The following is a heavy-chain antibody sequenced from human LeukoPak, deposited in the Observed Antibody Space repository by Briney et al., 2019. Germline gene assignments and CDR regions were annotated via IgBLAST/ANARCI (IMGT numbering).Heavy chain of an antibody. CDR2: INPNSGDT. D-gene: IGHD1-26*01. J-gene: IGHJ4*02. CDR1: GYTFTGYY. Sequence: ASVKVSCKASGYTFTGYYMHWVRQAPGQGLEWMGWINPNSGDTNYAQKFQGRVTMTRDTSISTAYMELSRLRSDDTAVYYCARVQIEWELLRFDYWGQGTLVTVSS. CDR3: ARVQIEWELLRFDY. V-gene: IGHV1-2*02.